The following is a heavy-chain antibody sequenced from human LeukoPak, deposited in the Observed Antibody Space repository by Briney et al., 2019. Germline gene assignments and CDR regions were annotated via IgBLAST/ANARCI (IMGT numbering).Heavy chain of an antibody. CDR1: GYTFTSYD. Sequence: AASVTVSCKASGYTFTSYDINWVRQATGQGLEWMGWMNPNSGNTGYAQKFQDRVTMTRNTSTSKAYMELSSLRSEDTAVYYCARDNGGTAMAYYYYYYMDVWGKGTTAIISS. V-gene: IGHV1-8*01. D-gene: IGHD5-18*01. CDR2: MNPNSGNT. CDR3: ARDNGGTAMAYYYYYYMDV. J-gene: IGHJ6*03.